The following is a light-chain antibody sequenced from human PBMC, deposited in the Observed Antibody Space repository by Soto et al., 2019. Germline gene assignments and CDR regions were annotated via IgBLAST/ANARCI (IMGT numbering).Light chain of an antibody. Sequence: EIVLTQSPATLSLSPGERATLSCGASQSVRSSFLAWYQFKPGLAPRLVIYDASSRATGIPDRFSGSGSGTDFTLTISRLEPEDFAVYYCQQYGTSSYTFGQGTKLEI. V-gene: IGKV3D-20*01. CDR1: QSVRSSF. CDR3: QQYGTSSYT. J-gene: IGKJ2*01. CDR2: DAS.